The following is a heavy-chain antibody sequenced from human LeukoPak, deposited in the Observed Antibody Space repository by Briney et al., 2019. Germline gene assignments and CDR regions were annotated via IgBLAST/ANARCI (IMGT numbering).Heavy chain of an antibody. CDR3: AKVSIAVAGSTPFFDY. J-gene: IGHJ4*02. Sequence: GGSLRLSCAASGFTFSSYSINWVRQAPGKGLEWVSSISSSSSYIYYADSVKGRFTISRDNAKNSLYLQMNSLRAEDTAVYYCAKVSIAVAGSTPFFDYWGQGNLVTVSS. D-gene: IGHD6-19*01. V-gene: IGHV3-21*04. CDR2: ISSSSSYI. CDR1: GFTFSSYS.